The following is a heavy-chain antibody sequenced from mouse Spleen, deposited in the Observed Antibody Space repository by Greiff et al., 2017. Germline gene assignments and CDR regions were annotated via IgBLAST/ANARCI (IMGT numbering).Heavy chain of an antibody. D-gene: IGHD1-2*01. CDR2: INPNNGGT. Sequence: VQLQQSGPELVKPGASVKIPCKASGYTFTDYNMDWVKQSHGQSLEWIGDINPNNGGTIYNQKFKGKATLTVDKSSSTAYMELRSLTSEDTAVYYCARVDYYGYYAMDYWGQGTSVTVSS. CDR1: GYTFTDYN. CDR3: ARVDYYGYYAMDY. V-gene: IGHV1-18*01. J-gene: IGHJ4*01.